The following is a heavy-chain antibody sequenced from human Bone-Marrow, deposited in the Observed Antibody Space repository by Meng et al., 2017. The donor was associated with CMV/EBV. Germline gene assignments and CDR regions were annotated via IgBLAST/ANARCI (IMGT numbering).Heavy chain of an antibody. Sequence: GGSLRLSCAASGFTFSSYWMHWVRQAPGKGLVWVSRINSDGSSTSYADSVKGRFTISRDNAKNTLYLQMNSLRAEDTAVYYWAQDWFDPNTSPRAYWGPGIMVNVAS. CDR1: GFTFSSYW. D-gene: IGHD2-2*01. CDR2: INSDGSST. V-gene: IGHV3-74*01. CDR3: AQDWFDPNTSPRAY. J-gene: IGHJ4*02.